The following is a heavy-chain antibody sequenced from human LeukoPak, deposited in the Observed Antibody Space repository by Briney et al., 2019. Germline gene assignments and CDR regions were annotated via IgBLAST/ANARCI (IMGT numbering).Heavy chain of an antibody. CDR2: IYYSGST. CDR1: GGSIRSTSYY. D-gene: IGHD5-12*01. J-gene: IGHJ6*03. CDR3: ARTTEGYVRGPGYSYYYYMDV. Sequence: SETLSLTCTVSGGSIRSTSYYWGWIRQPPGKGLEWIGSIYYSGSTYYNPSLKSRVTISVDTSKNQFSLKLSSVTAADTAVYYCARTTEGYVRGPGYSYYYYMDVWGKGTTVTISS. V-gene: IGHV4-39*07.